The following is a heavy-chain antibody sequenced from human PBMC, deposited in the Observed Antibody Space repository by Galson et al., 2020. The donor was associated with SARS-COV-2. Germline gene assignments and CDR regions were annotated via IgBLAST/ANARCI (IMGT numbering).Heavy chain of an antibody. V-gene: IGHV4-31*03. D-gene: IGHD6-13*01. CDR3: ARGPGVAAGGNDY. CDR1: ANSISSRGYH. CDR2: IYYTGRT. J-gene: IGHJ4*02. Sequence: PSETLSLTCTVSANSISSRGYHWISLRQHTAKGLEWIGTIYYTGRTYYNLSLKSRVTLSVDTSKNQFSLKLSSVTAADTAVYCCARGPGVAAGGNDYWGQGTLVTVSS.